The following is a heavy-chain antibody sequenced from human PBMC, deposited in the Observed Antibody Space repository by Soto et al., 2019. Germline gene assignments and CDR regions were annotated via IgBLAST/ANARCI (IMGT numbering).Heavy chain of an antibody. CDR1: GGSISSGGYY. CDR2: IYYSGST. Sequence: SETLSLTCTVSGGSISSGGYYWSWIRQHPGKGLEWIGYIYYSGSTYYNPSLKSRVTISVDTSKNQFSLKLSSVTAADTAVYYCARAIAAAGSFDYWGQGTLVTASS. CDR3: ARAIAAAGSFDY. V-gene: IGHV4-31*03. J-gene: IGHJ4*02. D-gene: IGHD6-13*01.